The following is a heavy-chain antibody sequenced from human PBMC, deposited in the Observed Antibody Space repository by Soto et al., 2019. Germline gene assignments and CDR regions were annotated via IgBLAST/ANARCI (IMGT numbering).Heavy chain of an antibody. D-gene: IGHD3-9*01. V-gene: IGHV4-59*01. CDR1: GGSISTYY. J-gene: IGHJ2*01. CDR2: IFYSGTT. CDR3: ARGVRYSDWFFDL. Sequence: QVQLQESGPGLVKPSETLSLTCGVSGGSISTYYWSWIRQPPGKGLEWIGYIFYSGTTNYNPSLKSRVTISVDTSKNQSSLKLSSVTAADTAVYYCARGVRYSDWFFDLWGRGTLVTVSS.